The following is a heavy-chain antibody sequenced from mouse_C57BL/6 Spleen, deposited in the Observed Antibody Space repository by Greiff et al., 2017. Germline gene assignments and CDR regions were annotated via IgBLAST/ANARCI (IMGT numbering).Heavy chain of an antibody. CDR3: TRNGNYKAD. D-gene: IGHD2-1*01. CDR2: IDPETGGT. J-gene: IGHJ3*01. CDR1: GYTFTDYE. V-gene: IGHV1-15*01. Sequence: QVQLQQSGAELVRPGASVTLSCKASGYTFTDYEMHWVKQTPVHGLEWIGAIDPETGGTAYNQKFQGKAILTADKSSSTAYMELRSLTSEDSAVYYCTRNGNYKADWDQGTLVTVSA.